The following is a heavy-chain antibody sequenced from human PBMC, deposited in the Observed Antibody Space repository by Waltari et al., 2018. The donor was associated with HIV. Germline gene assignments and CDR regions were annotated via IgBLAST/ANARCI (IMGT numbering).Heavy chain of an antibody. V-gene: IGHV1-2*02. CDR2: INPNSGDT. CDR3: ARDRGWGEPNWYFDL. D-gene: IGHD3-16*01. J-gene: IGHJ2*01. CDR1: EYIFIGYY. Sequence: QVQLVQSGAEVKKPGASVKVSCKASEYIFIGYYIHWVRQAPGQGPGGGGWINPNSGDTNYARRFQGRVTMTRDTAITTAYRELRRLTSDDTAVYYCARDRGWGEPNWYFDLWGRGTLVTVSS.